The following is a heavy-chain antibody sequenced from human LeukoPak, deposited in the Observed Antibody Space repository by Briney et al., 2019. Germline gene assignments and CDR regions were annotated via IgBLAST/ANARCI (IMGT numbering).Heavy chain of an antibody. J-gene: IGHJ6*02. CDR1: GFTFGDHA. CDR3: ARGPIQLWIHNATDV. CDR2: IRSKAYRGTT. D-gene: IGHD1-1*01. V-gene: IGHV3-49*04. Sequence: PGGSLRLSCTGSGFTFGDHAMSWVRQAPGKGLEWVGFIRSKAYRGTTEYAASVKGRFTISRDDSASIAYLQMNSLKTEDTAVYYCARGPIQLWIHNATDVWGQGTTVTVSS.